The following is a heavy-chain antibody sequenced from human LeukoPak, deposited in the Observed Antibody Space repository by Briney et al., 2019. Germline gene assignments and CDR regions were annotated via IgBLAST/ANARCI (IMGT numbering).Heavy chain of an antibody. CDR3: ARFGVDYDMDV. CDR2: IHYTGKP. V-gene: IGHV4-59*11. J-gene: IGHJ6*02. CDR1: GGSISGHY. D-gene: IGHD3-16*01. Sequence: SETLSLTCSVSGGSISGHYWTWIRQPPGKGLEWIGQIHYTGKPDYSPSLKSRITISVDTSKNQVSLQVSSVTAADSVIYYCARFGVDYDMDVWGHGTTVTVFS.